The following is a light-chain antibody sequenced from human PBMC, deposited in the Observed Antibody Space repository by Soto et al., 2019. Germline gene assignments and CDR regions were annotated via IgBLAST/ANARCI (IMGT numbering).Light chain of an antibody. CDR3: CSFEDSHV. V-gene: IGLV2-11*01. CDR2: DVS. CDR1: SSHIGVYNS. Sequence: QSVLTQPRSVSGSPGQSVTISCTGSSSHIGVYNSVSWYQQYPGKAPKLMIYDVSKRPSGVPDRFSGSKSGNTASLTISGLQAEDEADYYCCSFEDSHVFXSGTKVTVL. J-gene: IGLJ1*01.